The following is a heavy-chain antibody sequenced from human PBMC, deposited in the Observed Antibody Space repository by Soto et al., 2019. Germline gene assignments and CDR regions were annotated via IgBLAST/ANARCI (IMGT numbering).Heavy chain of an antibody. J-gene: IGHJ4*02. CDR3: VRDPWDY. CDR1: GFTVSSKY. V-gene: IGHV3-53*01. Sequence: EVQLVESGGGLIQPGGSLRLSCAASGFTVSSKYMSWVRQAPGKGLEWVSVIFIDGGTYYADSVKGRFTISRDNSKNTLYLQMNRLRADDTAVYYCVRDPWDYWGQGTLVTVSS. CDR2: IFIDGGT.